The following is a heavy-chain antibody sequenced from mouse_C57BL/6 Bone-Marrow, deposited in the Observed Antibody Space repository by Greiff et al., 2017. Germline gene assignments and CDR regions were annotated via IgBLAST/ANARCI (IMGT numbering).Heavy chain of an antibody. CDR2: ISSGGSYT. Sequence: EVKVVESGGDLVKPGGSLKLSCAASGFTFSSYGMSWVRQTPDERLEWVATISSGGSYTYYPDSVKGRFTISRDNAKNTLYLQMSSLKSEDTAMYYCASGGLRRRDYAMDYWGQGTSVTVSS. CDR3: ASGGLRRRDYAMDY. V-gene: IGHV5-6*01. J-gene: IGHJ4*01. D-gene: IGHD2-2*01. CDR1: GFTFSSYG.